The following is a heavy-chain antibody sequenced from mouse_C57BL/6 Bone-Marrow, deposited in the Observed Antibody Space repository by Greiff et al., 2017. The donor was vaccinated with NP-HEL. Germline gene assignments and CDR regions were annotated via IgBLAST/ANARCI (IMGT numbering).Heavy chain of an antibody. CDR1: GYTFTSYW. V-gene: IGHV1-53*01. J-gene: IGHJ1*03. D-gene: IGHD2-2*01. CDR3: AREGRWLRRGCWYVDV. Sequence: QVQLQQPGTELVKPGTSVKLSCKSSGYTFTSYWMPWVQQRPGQGLEWIGNINPSNGGTNYNEKFKSKATLTVDKSSSTAYMQLSSLTSDDSAVYYCAREGRWLRRGCWYVDVWDTGTTVTVSS. CDR2: INPSNGGT.